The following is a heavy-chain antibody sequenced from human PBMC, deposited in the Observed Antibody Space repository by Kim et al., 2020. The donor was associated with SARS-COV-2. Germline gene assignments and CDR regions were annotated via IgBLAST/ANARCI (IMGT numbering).Heavy chain of an antibody. CDR1: GFTFSSYA. J-gene: IGHJ4*02. CDR3: AKAIYYDSRRGFDY. V-gene: IGHV3-23*01. CDR2: ISGSGGTT. Sequence: GGSLRLSCAASGFTFSSYAMSWVRQAPGKGLEWVSVISGSGGTTYYADSVKGRFTISRDNSKNTLYLQMNSLRAEDTAIYYCAKAIYYDSRRGFDYWGQGTLVTVSS. D-gene: IGHD3-22*01.